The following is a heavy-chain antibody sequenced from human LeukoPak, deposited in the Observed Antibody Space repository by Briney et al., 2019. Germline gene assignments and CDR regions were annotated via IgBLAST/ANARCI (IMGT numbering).Heavy chain of an antibody. CDR1: GYSFTSYW. V-gene: IGHV5-51*01. CDR2: IYPGDSDT. CDR3: ASLARRVYVEYYFDY. J-gene: IGHJ4*02. D-gene: IGHD2-8*01. Sequence: KRGESLKISFKGSGYSFTSYWIGWVRQMPGKGLEWMGIIYPGDSDTRYSPSFQAQVTMSADKSIPTAYLQWSSLKGADSAMYYCASLARRVYVEYYFDYWGQGTLVTVSS.